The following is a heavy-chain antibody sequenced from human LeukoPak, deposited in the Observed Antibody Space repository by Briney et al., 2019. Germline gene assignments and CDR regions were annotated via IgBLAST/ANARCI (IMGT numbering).Heavy chain of an antibody. CDR1: GFTFSSYA. CDR3: AKEGRSSSRGGADY. V-gene: IGHV3-23*01. CDR2: ISGGGDGT. Sequence: PGGSLRLSCAAPGFTFSSYAMSWVRQAPGKGLEWVSAISGGGDGTYYVDSVKGRFTISRDNSKSTLYLQMNSLRADDTAVYHCAKEGRSSSRGGADYWGQGTLVTVSS. D-gene: IGHD6-6*01. J-gene: IGHJ4*02.